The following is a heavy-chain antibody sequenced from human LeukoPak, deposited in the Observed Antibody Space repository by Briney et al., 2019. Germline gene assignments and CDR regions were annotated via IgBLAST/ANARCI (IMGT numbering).Heavy chain of an antibody. D-gene: IGHD2-21*02. CDR1: GFTVSSNY. Sequence: GGSLRLSCAASGFTVSSNYMSWVRQAPGKGLEWVSVIYSGGSTYYADSVKGRFTISRNNSKNTLYLQMNSMRAEDTAVYDCAREGVTQPDYWGQGTLVTVSS. CDR3: AREGVTQPDY. V-gene: IGHV3-53*01. CDR2: IYSGGST. J-gene: IGHJ4*02.